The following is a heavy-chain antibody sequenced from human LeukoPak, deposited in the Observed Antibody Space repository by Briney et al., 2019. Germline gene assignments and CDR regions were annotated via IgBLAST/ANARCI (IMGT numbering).Heavy chain of an antibody. V-gene: IGHV3-21*01. D-gene: IGHD4-17*01. CDR3: ARDSDYGDLIFDY. CDR1: GFTFSSYS. Sequence: GGSLRLSCAASGFTFSSYSMNWARQAPGKGLEWVSSISSSSSYIYYADSVKGRFTISRDNAKNSLYLQMNSLRAEDTAVYYCARDSDYGDLIFDYWGQGTLVSVSS. CDR2: ISSSSSYI. J-gene: IGHJ4*02.